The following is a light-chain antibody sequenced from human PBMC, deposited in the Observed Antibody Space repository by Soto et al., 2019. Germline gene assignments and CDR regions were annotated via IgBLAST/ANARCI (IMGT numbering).Light chain of an antibody. J-gene: IGKJ4*01. Sequence: SPALPSACHWERAILSCRASQNVNSNLAWYQQKPGQAPRLLIYGASTRDTGVPARFSGSGSGTEFTLTITSLQSEDSAVYYCQEYNKWHPITFGGGTKVDIK. V-gene: IGKV3-15*01. CDR1: QNVNSN. CDR2: GAS. CDR3: QEYNKWHPIT.